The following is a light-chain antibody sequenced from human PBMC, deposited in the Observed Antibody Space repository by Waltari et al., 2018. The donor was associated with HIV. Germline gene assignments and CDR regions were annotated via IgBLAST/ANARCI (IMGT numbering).Light chain of an antibody. Sequence: QSVLTQPPSASGTPAQRVTISCSGSSSNIGINSVNWYQQFPGTAPKLLIYTNNQRPSGVPKRFSASKSGTSASLAISRLQSEDEADYYCEAWDDSLNGVVFGGGTKLTVL. CDR1: SSNIGINS. CDR3: EAWDDSLNGVV. J-gene: IGLJ2*01. CDR2: TNN. V-gene: IGLV1-44*01.